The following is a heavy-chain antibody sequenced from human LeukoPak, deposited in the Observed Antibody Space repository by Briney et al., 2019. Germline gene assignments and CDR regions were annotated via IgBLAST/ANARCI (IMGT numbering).Heavy chain of an antibody. CDR2: IYYSGST. CDR1: GGSISSSSYY. V-gene: IGHV4-61*01. Sequence: SETLSLTCTVSGGSISSSSYYWGWLRQPPGKGLEWIGYIYYSGSTNYNPSLKSRVTISVDTSKNQFSLKLSSVTAADTAVYYCAREGCSSTSCYGYYYMDVWGKGTTVTVSS. J-gene: IGHJ6*03. CDR3: AREGCSSTSCYGYYYMDV. D-gene: IGHD2-2*01.